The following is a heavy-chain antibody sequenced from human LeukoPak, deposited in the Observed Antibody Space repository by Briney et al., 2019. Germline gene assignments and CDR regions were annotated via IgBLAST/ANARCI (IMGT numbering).Heavy chain of an antibody. CDR3: AKDSYGDYEGYYFDY. CDR2: IRYDGSSK. V-gene: IGHV3-30*02. Sequence: GGSLRLSCAASGFTFSSYGMHWVRQAPGKGLEWVAFIRYDGSSKYYADSVKGRFTISRDNSKNTLYLQMNSPRAEDTAVYYCAKDSYGDYEGYYFDYWGQGTLVTVSS. D-gene: IGHD4-17*01. CDR1: GFTFSSYG. J-gene: IGHJ4*02.